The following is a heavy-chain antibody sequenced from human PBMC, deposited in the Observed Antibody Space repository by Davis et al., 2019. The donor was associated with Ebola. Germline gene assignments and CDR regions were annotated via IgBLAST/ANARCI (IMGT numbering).Heavy chain of an antibody. V-gene: IGHV6-1*01. CDR2: TYYRSKWFN. CDR3: ARQGWSGYSLRHWLDP. J-gene: IGHJ5*02. CDR1: GDSVSSTSAA. D-gene: IGHD3-3*01. Sequence: SQTLSLTSAISGDSVSSTSAAWTWIRQSPSRGLEWLGRTYYRSKWFNHYAVSLKGRITINPDTSKNQFSLQLNSVTPDDTAVYYCARQGWSGYSLRHWLDPWGRGTLVTVSS.